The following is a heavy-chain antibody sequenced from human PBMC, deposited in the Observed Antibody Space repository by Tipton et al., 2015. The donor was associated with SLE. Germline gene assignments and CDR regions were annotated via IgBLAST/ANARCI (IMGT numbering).Heavy chain of an antibody. CDR2: IWYDGSNK. D-gene: IGHD3-16*01. Sequence: RSLRLSCPASGFTFSSYGMHWVRQAPGKGLEWVAIIWYDGSNKYYADSVKGRFTISRDNSKNTLHLEMRSLRAEDTAVFYCARNGGNYYMDVWGKGTTVTVSS. J-gene: IGHJ6*03. CDR1: GFTFSSYG. CDR3: ARNGGNYYMDV. V-gene: IGHV3-33*08.